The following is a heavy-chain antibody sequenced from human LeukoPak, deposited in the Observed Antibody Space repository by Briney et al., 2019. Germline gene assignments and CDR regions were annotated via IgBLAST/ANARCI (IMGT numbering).Heavy chain of an antibody. J-gene: IGHJ6*02. Sequence: PGGSLRLSCAASGFTFSSYTMNWVRQAPGKGLEWVSYINSSNNTIYYVDSVKGRFTISRDNAKNSLYLQMNSLRAEDTAVYYCARDLAHYYGMDVWGQGTTVTVSS. CDR1: GFTFSSYT. V-gene: IGHV3-48*01. CDR2: INSSNNTI. CDR3: ARDLAHYYGMDV.